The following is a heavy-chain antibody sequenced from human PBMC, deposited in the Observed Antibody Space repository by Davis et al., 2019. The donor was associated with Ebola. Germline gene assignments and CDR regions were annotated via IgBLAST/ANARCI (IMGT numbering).Heavy chain of an antibody. V-gene: IGHV1-24*01. CDR3: ARDVRLPKYCSGGSCYSWGAFDL. D-gene: IGHD2-15*01. J-gene: IGHJ3*01. Sequence: AASVKVSCKVSGYTLTELSIHWVRQAPGKGLEWMGYFDPEDAEAIYAQNLQGRVTMNTDTSTSTAYMDLRGLRSDDTAVYYCARDVRLPKYCSGGSCYSWGAFDLWGQGTKVTVSS. CDR1: GYTLTELS. CDR2: FDPEDAEA.